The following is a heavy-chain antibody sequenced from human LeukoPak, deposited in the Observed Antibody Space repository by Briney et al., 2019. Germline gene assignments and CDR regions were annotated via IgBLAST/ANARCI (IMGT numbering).Heavy chain of an antibody. CDR1: GFTFSSYS. CDR3: APPAVAGTIH. D-gene: IGHD6-19*01. J-gene: IGHJ4*02. CDR2: IGSSSSYI. V-gene: IGHV3-21*01. Sequence: GGSLRLSCAASGFTFSSYSMNWVRQAPGKGLEWVSSIGSSSSYIYYADSVKGRFTISRDNAKNSLYLQMNSLRAEDTAVYYCAPPAVAGTIHWGQGTLVTVSS.